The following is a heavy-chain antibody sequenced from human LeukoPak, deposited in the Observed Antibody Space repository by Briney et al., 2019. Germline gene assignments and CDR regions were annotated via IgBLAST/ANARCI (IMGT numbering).Heavy chain of an antibody. J-gene: IGHJ4*02. CDR2: IKPDGSEK. Sequence: GGSLRLSCAASGFTFSDSWMNWVRQAPGKGLEWVAFIKPDGSEKYYVDSVKGRFTISRDNAKKSLYLQMNSLRAEDTAVYYCVRDSNLSFDYWGQGALVTVSS. D-gene: IGHD1-14*01. CDR1: GFTFSDSW. V-gene: IGHV3-7*01. CDR3: VRDSNLSFDY.